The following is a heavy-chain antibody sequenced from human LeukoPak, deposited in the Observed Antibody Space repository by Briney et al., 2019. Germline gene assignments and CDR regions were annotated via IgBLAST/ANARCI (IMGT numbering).Heavy chain of an antibody. CDR3: ARHRPKPCEGYCSGQAFDI. CDR1: GGSVISGSSS. CDR2: IYYSGST. J-gene: IGHJ3*02. Sequence: SETLSLTCTVSGGSVISGSSSWSWIRQPPGKGLEWIGYIYYSGSTNYNPSLKSRVTISVDTSKNQFSLKLSSVTAADTAVYYCARHRPKPCEGYCSGQAFDIWGQGTMVTASS. D-gene: IGHD2-15*01. V-gene: IGHV4-61*01.